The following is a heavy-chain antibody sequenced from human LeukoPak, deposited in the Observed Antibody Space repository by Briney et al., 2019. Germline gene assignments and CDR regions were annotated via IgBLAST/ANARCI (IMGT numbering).Heavy chain of an antibody. V-gene: IGHV3-23*01. CDR2: ISGSGGST. CDR1: GFTFSSYA. CDR3: AKDGEDYGDYTPSWFDP. Sequence: GGSLRLSCAASGFTFSSYAMSWVRQAPGKGLEWVSAISGSGGSTYYADSVKGRFTISRDNSKNTLYLQMNSLRAEDTAVYYCAKDGEDYGDYTPSWFDPWGQGTLVTVSS. J-gene: IGHJ5*02. D-gene: IGHD4-17*01.